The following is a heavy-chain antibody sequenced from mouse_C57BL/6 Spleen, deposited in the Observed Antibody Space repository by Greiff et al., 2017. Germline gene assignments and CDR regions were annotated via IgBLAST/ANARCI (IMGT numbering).Heavy chain of an antibody. D-gene: IGHD2-4*01. CDR2: INPNNGGT. CDR3: ARIRYDYAGFAY. J-gene: IGHJ3*01. V-gene: IGHV1-18*01. CDR1: GYTFTDYN. Sequence: VQLKQSGPELVKPGASVKIPCKASGYTFTDYNMDWVKQSHGKSLEWIGDINPNNGGTIYNQKFKGKATLTVDKSSSTAYMELRSLTSEDTAVYYCARIRYDYAGFAYWGQGTLVTVSA.